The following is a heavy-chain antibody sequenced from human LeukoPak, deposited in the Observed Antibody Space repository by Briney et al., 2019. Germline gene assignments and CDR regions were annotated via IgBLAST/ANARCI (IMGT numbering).Heavy chain of an antibody. D-gene: IGHD3-10*01. CDR3: ARGITMVRGVINWFDP. CDR1: GFTFSSYE. Sequence: GGSLRLSCAASGFTFSSYEMNWVRQAPGKGLEWVSYISSSGSTIYYADSVKGRFTISRDNAKNSLYLQMNSLRAEDTAVYYCARGITMVRGVINWFDPWGQGTLVTVSS. V-gene: IGHV3-48*03. J-gene: IGHJ5*02. CDR2: ISSSGSTI.